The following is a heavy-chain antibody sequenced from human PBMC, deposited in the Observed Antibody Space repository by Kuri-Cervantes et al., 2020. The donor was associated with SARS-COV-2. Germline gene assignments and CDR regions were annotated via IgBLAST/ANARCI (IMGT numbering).Heavy chain of an antibody. CDR2: IYYSGST. D-gene: IGHD6-19*01. CDR1: GGSVSSGSYY. V-gene: IGHV4-61*01. J-gene: IGHJ4*02. Sequence: ESLKISCTVSGGSVSSGSYYWSWIRQPPGKGLEWIGYIYYSGSTNYNPSLKSRVTIPVDTSKNQFSLKPSSVTAADTAVYYCAREWYSSGWYFDYWGQGTLVTVSS. CDR3: AREWYSSGWYFDY.